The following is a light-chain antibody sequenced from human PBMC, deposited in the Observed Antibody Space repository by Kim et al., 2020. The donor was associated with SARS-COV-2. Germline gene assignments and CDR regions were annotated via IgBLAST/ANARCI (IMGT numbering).Light chain of an antibody. CDR1: QSVSSY. V-gene: IGKV3-11*01. CDR3: QQRSTWPPYT. CDR2: DAS. J-gene: IGKJ2*01. Sequence: EIVLTQSPATRSLSPGERATLSCRASQSVSSYLAWYQQKPGQAPRLRIYDASNRATGIPARFSGSGSGTDFTLTISSLEPEDFAVYYCQQRSTWPPYTFGQGTKLEI.